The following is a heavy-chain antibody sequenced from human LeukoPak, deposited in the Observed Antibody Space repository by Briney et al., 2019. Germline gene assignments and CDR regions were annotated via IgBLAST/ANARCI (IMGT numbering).Heavy chain of an antibody. CDR1: GFTFRSYA. V-gene: IGHV3-23*01. D-gene: IGHD3-9*01. Sequence: GGSLRLSCVASGFTFRSYAMSWVRQAPGQGLEWVSAVTRNGDITYYADSVKGRFTISRDNSKNTLYLQMNSLRAEDTAVYYCAKDRNQYFDPNFDYWGQGTLVTVSS. J-gene: IGHJ4*02. CDR3: AKDRNQYFDPNFDY. CDR2: VTRNGDIT.